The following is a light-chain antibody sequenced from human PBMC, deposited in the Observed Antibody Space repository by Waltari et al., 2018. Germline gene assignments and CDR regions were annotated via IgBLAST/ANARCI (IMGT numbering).Light chain of an antibody. CDR1: ALSNQL. J-gene: IGLJ2*01. CDR3: QSANNRGTALR. CDR2: KDN. Sequence: SSELTQPPSASVSPGQTARITCSGDALSNQLGYWYQQKPGQAPVLVIYKDNERASGIPERFSGVRSGTTVTLTISAGQAEDEADYYCQSANNRGTALRFGGGTKLTV. V-gene: IGLV3-25*03.